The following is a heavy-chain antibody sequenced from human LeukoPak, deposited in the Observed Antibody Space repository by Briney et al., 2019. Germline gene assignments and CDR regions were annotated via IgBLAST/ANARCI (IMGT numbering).Heavy chain of an antibody. CDR1: GFAFSTFS. D-gene: IGHD2-15*01. Sequence: GGSLRLSCAASGFAFSTFSMHWVRQAPGKGLEYVSCVSSNGDSTFYATSMKGRFAISRDNSKNTLYLQMDGLRTEDMAVYYCARAYCSGGIFTTPFDYWGQGALVTVSS. CDR2: VSSNGDST. V-gene: IGHV3-64*01. CDR3: ARAYCSGGIFTTPFDY. J-gene: IGHJ4*02.